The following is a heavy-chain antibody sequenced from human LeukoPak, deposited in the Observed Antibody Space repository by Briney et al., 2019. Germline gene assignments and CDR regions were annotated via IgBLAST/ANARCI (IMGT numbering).Heavy chain of an antibody. D-gene: IGHD5-12*01. CDR3: AKDYSGYDSYYFDY. CDR1: GFTFINYA. Sequence: GGSLRLSCAASGFTFINYALHWVRQAPGKGLEHVSAFSRDGDSTYYASSVKGRFTISRDNSKNTLYLQMNSLRAEDTAVYYCAKDYSGYDSYYFDYWGQGTLVTVSS. J-gene: IGHJ4*02. CDR2: FSRDGDST. V-gene: IGHV3-64*01.